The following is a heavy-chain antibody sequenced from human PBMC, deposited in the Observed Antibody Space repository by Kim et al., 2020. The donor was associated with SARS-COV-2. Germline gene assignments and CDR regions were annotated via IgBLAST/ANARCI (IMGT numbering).Heavy chain of an antibody. J-gene: IGHJ6*02. CDR2: IYTSGST. D-gene: IGHD6-13*01. CDR1: GGSISSYY. CDR3: ARDGVLAAAPFTSYYYYGMDV. Sequence: SETLSLTCTVSGGSISSYYWSWIRQPAGKGLEWIGRIYTSGSTNYNPSLKSRVTMSVDTSKNQFSLKLSSVTAADTAVYYCARDGVLAAAPFTSYYYYGMDVWGQGTTVTVSS. V-gene: IGHV4-4*07.